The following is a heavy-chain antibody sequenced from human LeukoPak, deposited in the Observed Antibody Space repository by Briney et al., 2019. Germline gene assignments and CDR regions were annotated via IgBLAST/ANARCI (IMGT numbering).Heavy chain of an antibody. D-gene: IGHD6-13*01. CDR1: GYTFTGYY. V-gene: IGHV1-46*01. CDR2: INPSGGST. CDR3: ARDLYSSIQNNWFDP. J-gene: IGHJ5*02. Sequence: GASVKVSCKASGYTFTGYYMHWVRQAPGQGLEWMGIINPSGGSTSYAQKFQGRVTMTRDMSTSTVYMELSSLRSEDTAVYYCARDLYSSIQNNWFDPWGQGTLVTVSS.